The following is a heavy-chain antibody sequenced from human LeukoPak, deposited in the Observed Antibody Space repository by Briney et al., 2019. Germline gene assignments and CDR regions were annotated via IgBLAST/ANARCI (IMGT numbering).Heavy chain of an antibody. J-gene: IGHJ4*02. CDR1: GFTFSSYA. CDR3: AREDQDIVVVPAAIGVDY. D-gene: IGHD2-2*02. CDR2: ISYDGSNK. V-gene: IGHV3-30*04. Sequence: GGSLRLSCAAPGFTFSSYAMHWVRQAPGKGLEWVAVISYDGSNKYYADSVKGRFTISRDNSKNTLYLQMNSLRAEDTAVYYCAREDQDIVVVPAAIGVDYWGQGTLVTVSS.